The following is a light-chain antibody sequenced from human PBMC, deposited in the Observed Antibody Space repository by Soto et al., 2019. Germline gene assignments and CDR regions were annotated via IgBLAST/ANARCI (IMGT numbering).Light chain of an antibody. CDR2: GTS. CDR3: QQYNNWPPIT. V-gene: IGKV3-15*01. Sequence: VMTQSPAPPSVSPGEGATPSCRASQSLRSSLAWYQQKPGQAPRLLIYGTSTRATGIPARFSGSGSGTEFTLTISSLQSEDFAVYYCQQYNNWPPITFGQGTRLEIK. CDR1: QSLRSS. J-gene: IGKJ5*01.